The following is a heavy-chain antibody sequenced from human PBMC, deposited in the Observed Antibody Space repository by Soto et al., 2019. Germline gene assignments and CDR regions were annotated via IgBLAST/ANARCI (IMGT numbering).Heavy chain of an antibody. J-gene: IGHJ6*02. D-gene: IGHD3-22*01. CDR1: GFTFSSYA. CDR3: AKDTVYYYDSSGYPAV. V-gene: IGHV3-23*01. CDR2: ISGSGGST. Sequence: PGGSLRLSCAASGFTFSSYAMSWVRQAPGKGLEWVSAISGSGGSTYYADSVKGRFTISRDNSKNTLYLQMNSLRAEDTAVYYCAKDTVYYYDSSGYPAVWGQGTTVTVS.